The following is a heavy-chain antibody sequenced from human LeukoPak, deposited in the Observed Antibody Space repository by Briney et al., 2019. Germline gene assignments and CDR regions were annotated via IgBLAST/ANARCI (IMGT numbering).Heavy chain of an antibody. CDR2: INPNSGGT. CDR3: AKDETLITIKAYYYVMDV. Sequence: GASVKVSCKASGYTFTGYYMHWVRQAPGQGLEWMGWINPNSGGTNYAQKFQGRVTMGSDTSINTAYMELSRLESDDTAMYYCAKDETLITIKAYYYVMDVWGKGTTVTVSS. V-gene: IGHV1-2*02. CDR1: GYTFTGYY. J-gene: IGHJ6*04. D-gene: IGHD3-10*01.